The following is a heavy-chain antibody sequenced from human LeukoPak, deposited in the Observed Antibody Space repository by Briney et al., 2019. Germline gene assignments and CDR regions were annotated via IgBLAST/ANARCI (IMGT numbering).Heavy chain of an antibody. V-gene: IGHV3-30-3*01. CDR1: GFTFSSYA. J-gene: IGHJ4*02. CDR3: ARDRSYYDSSGYHRVDY. D-gene: IGHD3-22*01. Sequence: QPGGSLRLSCAASGFTFSSYAMHWVRQAPGKGLEWVAVISYDGCNKYYADSVKGRFTISRDNSKNTLYLQMNSLRAEDTAVYYCARDRSYYDSSGYHRVDYWGQGTLVTVSS. CDR2: ISYDGCNK.